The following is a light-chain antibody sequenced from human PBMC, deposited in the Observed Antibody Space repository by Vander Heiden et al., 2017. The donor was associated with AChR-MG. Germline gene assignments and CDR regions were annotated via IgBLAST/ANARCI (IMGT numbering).Light chain of an antibody. CDR1: QNIVNW. CDR3: QQDNSYPRT. V-gene: IGKV1-5*03. CDR2: EAS. J-gene: IGKJ1*01. Sequence: DIQMTQSPSTLSASIGDRVSITCRASQNIVNWLAWYQQKPGKAPKLLIYEASKLEIGVPSRFSGSQSGTQFTLSISTLQPDDFATYYCQQDNSYPRTFGQGTQVEI.